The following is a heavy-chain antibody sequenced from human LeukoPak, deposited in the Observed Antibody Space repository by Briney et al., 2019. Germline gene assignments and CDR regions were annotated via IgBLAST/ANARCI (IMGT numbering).Heavy chain of an antibody. D-gene: IGHD3-10*01. CDR3: ARGSYYYGSGREDWFDP. Sequence: SETLSLTCTVSGGSISSYYWSWIRQPPGKGLEWIGYIYYSGSTNYNPSLKSRVTISVDTSKNQFSLKLSSVTAADTAVYYCARGSYYYGSGREDWFDPWGQGTLVTVSS. CDR2: IYYSGST. V-gene: IGHV4-59*01. CDR1: GGSISSYY. J-gene: IGHJ5*02.